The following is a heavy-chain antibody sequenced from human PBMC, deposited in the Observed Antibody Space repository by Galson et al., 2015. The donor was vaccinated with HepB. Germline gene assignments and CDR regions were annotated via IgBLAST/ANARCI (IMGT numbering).Heavy chain of an antibody. CDR3: LRETSPGGADI. J-gene: IGHJ6*02. CDR2: LYCKTGGT. CDR1: GFPCDDFA. D-gene: IGHD4-17*01. V-gene: IGHV3-9*01. Sequence: SLRLSCAFSGFPCDDFAMHWVRQSPGKGLEWVSGLYCKTGGTGYADSVRGRFTVSRDNAQKFLFLQMNSLRVKDTALYYCLRETSPGGADIWGQGTAVTVSS.